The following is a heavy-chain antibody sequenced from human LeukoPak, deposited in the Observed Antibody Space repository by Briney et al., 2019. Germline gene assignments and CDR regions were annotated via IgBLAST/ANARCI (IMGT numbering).Heavy chain of an antibody. Sequence: SETLSLTCTVSGGSISGFYWSWIRQPAGKGLEWIGRIYPSGGTNYNPSLKSRVTMSTDTSKNQFSPKLRSVTAADTAVYYCAREYGDLDYWGQGTLVTVSS. CDR1: GGSISGFY. CDR2: IYPSGGT. J-gene: IGHJ4*02. D-gene: IGHD2-21*01. CDR3: AREYGDLDY. V-gene: IGHV4-4*07.